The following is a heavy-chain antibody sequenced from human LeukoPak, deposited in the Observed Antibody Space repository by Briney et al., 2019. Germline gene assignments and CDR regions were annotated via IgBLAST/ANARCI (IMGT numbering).Heavy chain of an antibody. CDR2: IHYKGST. CDR3: ARRDTGWNYCDY. D-gene: IGHD6-19*01. Sequence: SETLSLTCTISGDSINGHYWSWIRQPPGKRLEWIGDIHYKGSTNYNLSLKSRVNISVDTSKNHLSLNLTSVLAADTAIYYCARRDTGWNYCDYWGQGILVTVSS. CDR1: GDSINGHY. J-gene: IGHJ4*02. V-gene: IGHV4-59*08.